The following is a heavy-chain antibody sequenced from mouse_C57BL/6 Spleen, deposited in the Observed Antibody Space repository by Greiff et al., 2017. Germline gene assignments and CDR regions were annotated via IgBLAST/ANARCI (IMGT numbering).Heavy chain of an antibody. CDR3: ARSSYDYDEESYYYARDY. J-gene: IGHJ4*01. V-gene: IGHV1-59*01. Sequence: QVQLKQPGAELVRPGTSVKLSCKASGYTFTSYWMHWVKQRPGQGLEWIGVIDPSDSYTNYNQKFKGKATLTVDTSSSTAYMQLSSLTSEDSAVYYCARSSYDYDEESYYYARDYWGQGTSVTVSS. CDR1: GYTFTSYW. CDR2: IDPSDSYT. D-gene: IGHD2-4*01.